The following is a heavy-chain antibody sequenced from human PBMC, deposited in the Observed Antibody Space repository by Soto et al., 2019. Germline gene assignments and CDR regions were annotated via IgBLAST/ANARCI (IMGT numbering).Heavy chain of an antibody. CDR3: ARDREAGYNFYYGMDV. J-gene: IGHJ6*02. CDR2: MYTSASI. V-gene: IGHV4-4*07. D-gene: IGHD6-19*01. Sequence: SETLSLTCSVSGADINTYSWTWIRQPAGKGLEWIGRMYTSASINYNPSLKGRVTLSVDTSTNQVSLRLASVTAADTAIYYCARDREAGYNFYYGMDVWGQGTTVTVSS. CDR1: GADINTYS.